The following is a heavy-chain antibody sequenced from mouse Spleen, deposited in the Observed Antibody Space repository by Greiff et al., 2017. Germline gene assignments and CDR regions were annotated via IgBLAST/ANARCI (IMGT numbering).Heavy chain of an antibody. CDR3: ARDLDYGFSYWYFDV. CDR1: GFTFSSYA. J-gene: IGHJ1*03. D-gene: IGHD1-1*01. CDR2: ISDGGSYT. Sequence: EVKVVESGGGLVKPGGSLKLSCAASGFTFSSYAMSWVRQTPEKRLEWVATISDGGSYTYYPDNVKGRFTISRDNAKNNLYLQMSHLKSEDTAMYYCARDLDYGFSYWYFDVWGTGTTVTVSS. V-gene: IGHV5-4*01.